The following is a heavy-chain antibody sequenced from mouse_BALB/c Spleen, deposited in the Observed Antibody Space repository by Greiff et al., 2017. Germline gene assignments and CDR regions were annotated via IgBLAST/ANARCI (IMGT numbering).Heavy chain of an antibody. Sequence: EVKLVESGPELVKPGASMKISCKASGYSFTGYTMNWVKQSHGKNLEWIGLINPYNGGTSYNQKFKGKATLTVDKSSSTAYMELLSLTSEDSAVYYCARSRITTATKAMDYWGQGTSVTVSS. V-gene: IGHV1-18*01. J-gene: IGHJ4*01. D-gene: IGHD1-2*01. CDR3: ARSRITTATKAMDY. CDR2: INPYNGGT. CDR1: GYSFTGYT.